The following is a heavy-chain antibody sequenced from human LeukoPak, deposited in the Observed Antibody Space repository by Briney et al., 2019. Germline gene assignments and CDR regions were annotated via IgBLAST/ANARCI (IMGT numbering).Heavy chain of an antibody. J-gene: IGHJ5*02. V-gene: IGHV3-7*01. CDR1: GFTFSRYW. Sequence: PGGSLRLSCAASGFTFSRYWMSWVRQAPGKGLEWAADIKEDGSEKYYVDSVKGRFTISRDNAKNSLFLQMISLRAEDTAVYYCAKDFQYYDFWSGQKEPQYNWFDPWGQGTLVTVSS. D-gene: IGHD3-3*01. CDR3: AKDFQYYDFWSGQKEPQYNWFDP. CDR2: IKEDGSEK.